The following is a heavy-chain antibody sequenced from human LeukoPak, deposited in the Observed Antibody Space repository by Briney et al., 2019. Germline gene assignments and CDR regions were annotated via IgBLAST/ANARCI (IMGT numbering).Heavy chain of an antibody. CDR2: INPNSGGT. V-gene: IGHV1-2*02. D-gene: IGHD6-13*01. CDR3: ARGKAAAGYNWFDP. J-gene: IGHJ5*02. CDR1: GYTFTGYY. Sequence: GASVKVSCKASGYTFTGYYMHWVRQAPGQGLGWMGWINPNSGGTNYAQKFQGRVTMTRDTSISTAYMELSRLRSDDTAVYYCARGKAAAGYNWFDPWGQGTLVTVSS.